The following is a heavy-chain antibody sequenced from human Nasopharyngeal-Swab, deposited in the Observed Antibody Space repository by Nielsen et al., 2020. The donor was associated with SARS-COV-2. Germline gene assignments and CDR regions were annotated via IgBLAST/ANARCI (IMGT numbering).Heavy chain of an antibody. J-gene: IGHJ4*02. CDR2: IRSKGNNYAT. CDR3: TRCGGGCYSGRDY. V-gene: IGHV3-73*01. D-gene: IGHD2-15*01. Sequence: GGSLRLSCSASGLTFSTHDMSWVRQASGKGLEWVGRIRSKGNNYATAYAASVKGRFIIFRDDPTNTAYLQMNSLKTEDTAVYYCTRCGGGCYSGRDYWGQGTLVTVSS. CDR1: GLTFSTHD.